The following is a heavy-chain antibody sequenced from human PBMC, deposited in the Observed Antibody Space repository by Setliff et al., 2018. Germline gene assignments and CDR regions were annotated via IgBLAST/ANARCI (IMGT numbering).Heavy chain of an antibody. CDR1: GGTFSSYG. CDR3: ARGPQKFYSDTSGYYYDALYYYYMDV. V-gene: IGHV1-69*13. CDR2: TIPMFGTT. J-gene: IGHJ6*03. Sequence: SVKVSCKASGGTFSSYGISWVRQAPGQGLEWMGGTIPMFGTTNYARKFQGRVTIIADESTSTTYMELSSLRSEDTAVYYCARGPQKFYSDTSGYYYDALYYYYMDVWGKGTTVTVSS. D-gene: IGHD3-22*01.